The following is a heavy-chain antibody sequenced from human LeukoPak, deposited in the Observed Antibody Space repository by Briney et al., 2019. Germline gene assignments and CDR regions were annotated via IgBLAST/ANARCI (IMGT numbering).Heavy chain of an antibody. CDR2: TSAYNGNT. CDR3: ARVGSGSYYYYMDV. CDR1: GYTFTSYG. V-gene: IGHV1-18*01. D-gene: IGHD3-3*01. Sequence: ASVKVSCKASGYTFTSYGISWVRQAPGQGLEWMGWTSAYNGNTNYAQKLQGRVTMTTDTSTSTAYMELRSLRSDDTAVYYCARVGSGSYYYYMDVWGKGTTVTVSS. J-gene: IGHJ6*03.